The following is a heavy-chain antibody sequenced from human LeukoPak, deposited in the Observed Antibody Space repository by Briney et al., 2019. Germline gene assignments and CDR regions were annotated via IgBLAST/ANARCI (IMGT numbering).Heavy chain of an antibody. D-gene: IGHD3-10*01. V-gene: IGHV1-2*02. J-gene: IGHJ4*02. CDR3: TRAGRGVY. Sequence: GASVKVSCKASGYTFTDYYMHWVRQAPGQGLEWMGWINPNSGGTRYVRNFQGRVTMTRDTSISTVYMELTRLTSDDTAVYYCTRAGRGVYWGQGTLVTVSS. CDR2: INPNSGGT. CDR1: GYTFTDYY.